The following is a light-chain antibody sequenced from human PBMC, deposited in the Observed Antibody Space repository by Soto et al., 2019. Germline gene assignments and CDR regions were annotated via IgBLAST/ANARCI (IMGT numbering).Light chain of an antibody. Sequence: EIVMTQSPATLSVSPGERATLSCRASQSVSSNLAWYQQKPGQAPRLLIYGASTRATGIPARFSGSGSGTEFTLTISSLQSEDFAVYYCQQYNNWPTWTFGQWTKVELK. CDR3: QQYNNWPTWT. CDR2: GAS. CDR1: QSVSSN. V-gene: IGKV3-15*01. J-gene: IGKJ1*01.